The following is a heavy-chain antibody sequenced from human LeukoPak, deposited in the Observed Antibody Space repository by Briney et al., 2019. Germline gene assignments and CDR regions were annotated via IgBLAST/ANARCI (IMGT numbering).Heavy chain of an antibody. D-gene: IGHD5-12*01. V-gene: IGHV1-46*01. CDR2: IDPSGPSV. CDR3: ARATSPIAYDWNS. J-gene: IGHJ4*02. CDR1: GYSVTNYK. Sequence: ASVKVSCKASGYSVTNYKIHWLRQAPGQGLQWMGIIDPSGPSVTYAQIFQGRLIVTRDTSTGTVYMQLSSLRSEDTAMYYCARATSPIAYDWNSWGQGTLVTVSS.